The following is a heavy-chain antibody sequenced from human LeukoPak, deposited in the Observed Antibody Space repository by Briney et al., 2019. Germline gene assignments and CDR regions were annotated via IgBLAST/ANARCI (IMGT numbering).Heavy chain of an antibody. CDR1: GFTLSSSA. CDR3: AKESLRSPNSFDY. CDR2: IGSDDTP. Sequence: GGSLRLSCAASGFTLSSSAISWVRQAPGKGLKGVSAIGSDDTPYYSDSVKGRFTISRDNSKNTAYLKMNSLRAEDTAVYYCAKESLRSPNSFDYWGLGILVTVSS. V-gene: IGHV3-23*01. D-gene: IGHD2-21*02. J-gene: IGHJ4*02.